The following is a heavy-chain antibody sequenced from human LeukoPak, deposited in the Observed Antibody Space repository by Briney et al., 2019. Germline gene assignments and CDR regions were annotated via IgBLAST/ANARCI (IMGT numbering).Heavy chain of an antibody. CDR3: ARARDFWSGYLDYYYYYGMDV. CDR2: IIPILGIA. CDR1: GYTFTSYG. Sequence: SVKVSCKASGYTFTSYGISWVRQAPGQGLEWMGRIIPILGIANYAQKFQGRVTITADKSTSTAYMELSSLRSEDTAVYYCARARDFWSGYLDYYYYYGMDVWGQGTTVTVSS. V-gene: IGHV1-69*04. J-gene: IGHJ6*02. D-gene: IGHD3-3*01.